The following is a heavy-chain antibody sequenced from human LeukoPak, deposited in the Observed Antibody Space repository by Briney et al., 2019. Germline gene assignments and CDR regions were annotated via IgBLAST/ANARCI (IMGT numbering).Heavy chain of an antibody. D-gene: IGHD3-22*01. CDR1: GGSISSYY. Sequence: AETLSLTCTVSGGSISSYYWSWIRQPPGKGREWIGYSYYSGSTNYNPSLKSRVTISVDTSKNQFSLKLSSVTAADTAVYYCARARLWGSSGYYLYAFDIWGQGTMVTVSS. J-gene: IGHJ3*02. CDR2: SYYSGST. V-gene: IGHV4-59*01. CDR3: ARARLWGSSGYYLYAFDI.